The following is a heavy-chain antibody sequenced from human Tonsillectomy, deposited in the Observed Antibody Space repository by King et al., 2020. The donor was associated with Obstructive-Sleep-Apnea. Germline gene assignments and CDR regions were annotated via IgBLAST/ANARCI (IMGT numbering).Heavy chain of an antibody. V-gene: IGHV2-5*02. Sequence: ITLKESGPTLVKPTQTLTLTCTFSGFSLSTSGVGVGWIRQPPGNALEWLALIYWDDDKRYSPSLKSRLTVTKDTSKNQVVLTMTNMDPVDTATYYCAHRRSWVDTGGYFDYWGQGTLVTVSS. J-gene: IGHJ4*02. D-gene: IGHD5-18*01. CDR1: GFSLSTSGVG. CDR2: IYWDDDK. CDR3: AHRRSWVDTGGYFDY.